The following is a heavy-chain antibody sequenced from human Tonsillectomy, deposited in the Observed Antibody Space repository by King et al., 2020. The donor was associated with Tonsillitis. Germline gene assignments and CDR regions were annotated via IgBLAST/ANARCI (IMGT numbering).Heavy chain of an antibody. J-gene: IGHJ6*02. Sequence: QLQESGPGLVKVSETLSLTCTVSGGSISNYYWSWIRQPPGKGLEWIGYIYYSGSTNYIPSLKSRVTISVDTSKNQFPLKLSSVTAADTAVYYCARLGRYESGVVVATPGGYGMDVWGQGTTVTVSS. CDR2: IYYSGST. CDR3: ARLGRYESGVVVATPGGYGMDV. V-gene: IGHV4-59*08. D-gene: IGHD2-15*01. CDR1: GGSISNYY.